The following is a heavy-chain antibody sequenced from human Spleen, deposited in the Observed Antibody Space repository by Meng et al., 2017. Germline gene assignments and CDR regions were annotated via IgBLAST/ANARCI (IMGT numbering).Heavy chain of an antibody. J-gene: IGHJ5*02. Sequence: HVQLQQWGAGLLKPSETLTLTCAVYGGSISSSNWWSWVRQPPGKGLEWIGEIYHSGSNNYNPSLKSRVTISVDKSKNQFSLKLSSVTAADTAVYYCARGIYYYDSSGFQRWFDPWGQGTLVTVSS. V-gene: IGHV4-4*02. CDR3: ARGIYYYDSSGFQRWFDP. D-gene: IGHD3-22*01. CDR1: GGSISSSNW. CDR2: IYHSGSN.